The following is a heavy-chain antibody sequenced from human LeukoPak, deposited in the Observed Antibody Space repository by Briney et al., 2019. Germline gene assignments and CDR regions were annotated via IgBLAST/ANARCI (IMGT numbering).Heavy chain of an antibody. CDR1: GFTFSSHW. D-gene: IGHD2-15*01. CDR2: INSDGSNR. V-gene: IGHV3-74*01. J-gene: IGHJ3*02. Sequence: GGSLRLSCAASGFTFSSHWMHWFHQAPGKGLVWVSRINSDGSNRNYADSVKGRFIISRDNAKNTVYLQMNSLRVEDTAVYYCARSLGGAGSYDIWGQGAMVTVSS. CDR3: ARSLGGAGSYDI.